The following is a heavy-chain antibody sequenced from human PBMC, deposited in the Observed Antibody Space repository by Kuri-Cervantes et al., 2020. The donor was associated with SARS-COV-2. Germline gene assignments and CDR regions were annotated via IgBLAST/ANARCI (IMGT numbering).Heavy chain of an antibody. J-gene: IGHJ4*02. D-gene: IGHD6-6*01. CDR3: ARDRSKTFHIIAARPYYFDY. CDR1: GFTFSSYS. V-gene: IGHV3-21*01. Sequence: GESLKISCAASGFTFSSYSMNWVRQAPGKGLEWVSSISSSSSYIYYADSVKGRFTISRDNAKNSLYLQMNSLRAEDTAVYYCARDRSKTFHIIAARPYYFDYWGQGTLVTVSS. CDR2: ISSSSSYI.